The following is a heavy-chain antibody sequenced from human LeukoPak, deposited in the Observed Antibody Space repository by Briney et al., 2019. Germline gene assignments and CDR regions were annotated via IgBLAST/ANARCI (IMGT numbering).Heavy chain of an antibody. J-gene: IGHJ6*03. V-gene: IGHV3-74*01. Sequence: PGGSLRLSCAASGFTFSSYWMHWVRQAPGKGLVWVSRINSDESSTSYADSVKGRFTISRDNAENTLYLQMNSLRAEDTAVYYCARAGGLALLNYYYYMDVWGKGTTVTVSS. CDR1: GFTFSSYW. CDR3: ARAGGLALLNYYYYMDV. CDR2: INSDESST. D-gene: IGHD4-23*01.